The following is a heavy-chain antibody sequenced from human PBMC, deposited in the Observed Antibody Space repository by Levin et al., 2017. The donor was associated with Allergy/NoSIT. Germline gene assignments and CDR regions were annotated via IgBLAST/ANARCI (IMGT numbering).Heavy chain of an antibody. CDR2: IHPDGGYT. D-gene: IGHD1-1*01. CDR1: GYTFADHY. V-gene: IGHV1-2*06. CDR3: VRDTGFTSREKKYFDA. J-gene: IGHJ5*02. Sequence: SGESLKVSCRASGYTFADHYVHWVRQAPGQGLEWMGRIHPDGGYTKYKEKFQGRVAMTRDTSINTAYMELTRLTSDDTAVYYCVRDTGFTSREKKYFDAWGQGTQVTVSS.